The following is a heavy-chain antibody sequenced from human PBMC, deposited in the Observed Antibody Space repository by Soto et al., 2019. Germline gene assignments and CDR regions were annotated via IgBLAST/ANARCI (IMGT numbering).Heavy chain of an antibody. V-gene: IGHV3-74*01. CDR3: TRDIGGKGAY. J-gene: IGHJ4*02. D-gene: IGHD3-10*01. Sequence: EVQLVESGGGLVQPGGSLRLSCATSGFTFSSYWLHWVRQVPGKGLLWVSRIDEYGNTINYADSVRVRFTISRDNARNTLYLEMNSLRAEDTALYYCTRDIGGKGAYWGPGTLVTVSS. CDR2: IDEYGNTI. CDR1: GFTFSSYW.